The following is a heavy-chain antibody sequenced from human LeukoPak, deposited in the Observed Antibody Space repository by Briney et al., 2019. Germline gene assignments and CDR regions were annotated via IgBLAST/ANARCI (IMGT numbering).Heavy chain of an antibody. V-gene: IGHV3-21*01. Sequence: GGSLRLSCAASGFTFSGYSMNWVRQAPGKGLEWVSSISSTSSYIYYADSVKGRFTISRDNAKNSLYLQMNSLRAEDTAVYYCARPPYGDYETNWFDPWGQGTLVTVSS. CDR1: GFTFSGYS. D-gene: IGHD4-17*01. CDR2: ISSTSSYI. J-gene: IGHJ5*02. CDR3: ARPPYGDYETNWFDP.